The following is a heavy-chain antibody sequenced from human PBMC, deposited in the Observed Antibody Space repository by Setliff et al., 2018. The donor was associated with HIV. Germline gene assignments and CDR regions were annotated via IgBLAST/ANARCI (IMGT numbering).Heavy chain of an antibody. Sequence: GGSLRLSCAASGFTFSSFGMHWVRQAPGKGLEWVSFIQYDGSNKYYAESVKGRFTISRDNAKNTLYLQMNSLRAEDTAVYYCARGGSNSWSPFDYWGQGTLVTVSS. J-gene: IGHJ4*02. V-gene: IGHV3-30*02. CDR1: GFTFSSFG. D-gene: IGHD6-13*01. CDR3: ARGGSNSWSPFDY. CDR2: IQYDGSNK.